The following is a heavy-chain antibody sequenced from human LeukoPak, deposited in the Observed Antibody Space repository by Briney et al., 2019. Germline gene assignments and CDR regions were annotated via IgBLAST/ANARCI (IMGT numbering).Heavy chain of an antibody. CDR1: GGTFSIYA. D-gene: IGHD6-6*01. J-gene: IGHJ4*02. V-gene: IGHV1-69*13. CDR2: IIPIFGTA. CDR3: ARRRKESSSPFDY. Sequence: GASVKVSCKASGGTFSIYAISWVRQAPGQGLEWKGGIIPIFGTANYAQKFQGRVTITADESTSTAYMELSSLRSEDTAVYYCARRRKESSSPFDYWGQGTLVTVSS.